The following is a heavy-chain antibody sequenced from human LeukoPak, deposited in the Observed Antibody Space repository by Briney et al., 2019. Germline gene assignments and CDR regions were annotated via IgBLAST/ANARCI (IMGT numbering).Heavy chain of an antibody. CDR2: INHSGST. D-gene: IGHD6-13*01. Sequence: PSETLSLTCAVYGGSFSGYYWSWIRQPPGKGLEWIGEINHSGSTNYNPPLKSRVTISVDTSKNQFSLKLSSVTAADTAVYYCARGSSSWLNWGQGTLVTVSS. CDR1: GGSFSGYY. J-gene: IGHJ4*02. V-gene: IGHV4-34*01. CDR3: ARGSSSWLN.